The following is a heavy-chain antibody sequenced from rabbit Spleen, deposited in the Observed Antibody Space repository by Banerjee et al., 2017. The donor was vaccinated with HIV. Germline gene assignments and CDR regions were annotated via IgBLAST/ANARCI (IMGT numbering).Heavy chain of an antibody. Sequence: QLEESAGGLVQPGGSLKLSCKASGFTLSSYYMNWVHQAPGKGLEWIGYIDPVFGITYYANWVNCRFSISRENAQNSVFLQMTSLTAADTATYFCARDGAGGSYFALWGQGTLVTVS. V-gene: IGHV1S7*01. CDR3: ARDGAGGSYFAL. CDR2: IDPVFGIT. D-gene: IGHD8-1*01. J-gene: IGHJ4*01. CDR1: GFTLSSYY.